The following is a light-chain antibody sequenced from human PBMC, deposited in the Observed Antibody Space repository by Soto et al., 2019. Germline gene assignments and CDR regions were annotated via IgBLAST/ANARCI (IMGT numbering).Light chain of an antibody. Sequence: QSVLTQPPSVSGAPGQRLTISCTGSSSNIGAGYDVHWYQQLPGTAPKLLIYANTARPSGVPARFSGSKSGTSASLAINGLQTEDEGDYYCQSYDSSLRGSVFGTGTKLTVL. V-gene: IGLV1-40*01. CDR1: SSNIGAGYD. J-gene: IGLJ1*01. CDR2: ANT. CDR3: QSYDSSLRGSV.